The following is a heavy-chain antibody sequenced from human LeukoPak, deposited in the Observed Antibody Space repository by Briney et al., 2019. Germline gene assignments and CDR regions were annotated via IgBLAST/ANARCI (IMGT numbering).Heavy chain of an antibody. CDR1: GGSISSYY. J-gene: IGHJ4*02. Sequence: SETLSLTCTVSGGSISSYYWSWIRQPPGKGLEWIGYIYYSGSTNYNPSLKSRVTISVDTSKNQFSLKLSSVTAADTAVYYCARGHCSSTICLFDYWGQGTLVTVSS. CDR2: IYYSGST. D-gene: IGHD2-2*01. CDR3: ARGHCSSTICLFDY. V-gene: IGHV4-59*01.